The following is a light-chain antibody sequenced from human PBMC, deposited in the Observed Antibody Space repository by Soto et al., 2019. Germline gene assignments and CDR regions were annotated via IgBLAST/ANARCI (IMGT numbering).Light chain of an antibody. J-gene: IGLJ3*02. CDR2: NSN. CDR3: AAWDDNVGGL. V-gene: IGLV1-44*01. Sequence: QSVLTQPPSASGTPGQRVTISCSGSSSNIGNNAVIWYRQFPGTAPKLLMYNSNQRPSGVPDRFSGSKSGTSGSLAIRGLQSEDEADYYCAAWDDNVGGLFGGGTKVTVL. CDR1: SSNIGNNA.